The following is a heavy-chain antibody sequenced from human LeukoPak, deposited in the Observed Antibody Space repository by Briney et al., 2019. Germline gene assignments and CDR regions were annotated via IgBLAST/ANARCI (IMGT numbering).Heavy chain of an antibody. CDR1: GYTFTSYY. Sequence: GASVKVSCKASGYTFTSYYMHWVRQAPGQGLEWMGRINPNSGGTNYAQKFQGRVTMTRDTSISTAYMELSRLRSDDTAVYYCARSARITMVRGVIITLNYWGQGTLVTVSS. D-gene: IGHD3-10*01. V-gene: IGHV1-2*06. CDR2: INPNSGGT. J-gene: IGHJ4*02. CDR3: ARSARITMVRGVIITLNY.